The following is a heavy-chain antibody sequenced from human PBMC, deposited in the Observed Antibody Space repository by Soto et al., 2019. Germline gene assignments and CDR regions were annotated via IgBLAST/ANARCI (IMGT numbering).Heavy chain of an antibody. J-gene: IGHJ5*02. Sequence: SVPTLVNPTQTLTLTCTFSGFSLSTSGVGVGWIRQPPGKALEWLALIYWDDDTRYSPSLKSRLTITKDTSKKQVVLTMTNMDPVDTATYYCAHRPSYRGLKFLERWFDPWGHGTMVTL. V-gene: IGHV2-5*02. D-gene: IGHD1-26*01. CDR2: IYWDDDT. CDR3: AHRPSYRGLKFLERWFDP. CDR1: GFSLSTSGVG.